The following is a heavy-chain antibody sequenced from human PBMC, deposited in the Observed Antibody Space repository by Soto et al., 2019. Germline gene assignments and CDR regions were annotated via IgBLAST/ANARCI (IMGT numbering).Heavy chain of an antibody. D-gene: IGHD3-22*01. CDR2: INPSGGST. J-gene: IGHJ4*02. CDR1: GYTFTSYY. V-gene: IGHV1-46*01. Sequence: ASVKVSCKASGYTFTSYYMHWVRQAPGQGLEWMGIINPSGGSTSYVQKFQGRVTMTRDTSTSTVYMELSSLRSEDTAVYYCARDVDDDSSGYYFDYWGQGTLVTVSS. CDR3: ARDVDDDSSGYYFDY.